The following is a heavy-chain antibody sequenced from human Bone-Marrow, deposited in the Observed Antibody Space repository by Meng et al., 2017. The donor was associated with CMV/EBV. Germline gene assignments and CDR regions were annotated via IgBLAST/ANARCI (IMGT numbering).Heavy chain of an antibody. CDR3: ARDHQDCSSTSCYSGFDY. V-gene: IGHV4-61*01. Sequence: SETLSLTCTVSGGSVSSGSYYWSWIRQPPGKGLEWIGYIYYSGSTNYNPSLKSRVTISVDTSKNQFSLKLSSVTAADTAVYYCARDHQDCSSTSCYSGFDYWGQGPLVTGSS. D-gene: IGHD2-2*02. CDR1: GGSVSSGSYY. CDR2: IYYSGST. J-gene: IGHJ4*02.